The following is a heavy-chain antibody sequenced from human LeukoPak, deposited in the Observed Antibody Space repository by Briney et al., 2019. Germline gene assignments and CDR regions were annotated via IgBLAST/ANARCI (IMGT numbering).Heavy chain of an antibody. D-gene: IGHD6-19*01. CDR3: ARSYSSGLEFDY. Sequence: PSETLSLTCTVSGGSISSYYWSWIRQPPGKGLEWIGYIYYSGSTNYNSSLKSRVTISVDTSKNQFSLKLSSVTAADPAVYYCARSYSSGLEFDYWGQGTLVTVSS. J-gene: IGHJ4*02. CDR1: GGSISSYY. V-gene: IGHV4-59*01. CDR2: IYYSGST.